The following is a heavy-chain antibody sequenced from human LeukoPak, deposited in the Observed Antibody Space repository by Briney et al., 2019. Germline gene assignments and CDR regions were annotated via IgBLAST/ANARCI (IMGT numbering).Heavy chain of an antibody. Sequence: GASXXVSCKASGYTFTSYYMHWVRQAPGQGIEWMGIINPSGGSTSYAQKFQGRVTMTRDTSTSTVYMELSSLRSEDTAVYYCARGRITMVRGVIELDYWGQGTLVTVSS. CDR3: ARGRITMVRGVIELDY. J-gene: IGHJ4*02. CDR1: GYTFTSYY. V-gene: IGHV1-46*03. D-gene: IGHD3-10*01. CDR2: INPSGGST.